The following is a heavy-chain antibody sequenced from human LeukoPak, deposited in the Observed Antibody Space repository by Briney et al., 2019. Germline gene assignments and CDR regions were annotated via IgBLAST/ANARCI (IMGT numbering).Heavy chain of an antibody. CDR2: IYTSGST. CDR1: GDSISSYY. J-gene: IGHJ4*02. Sequence: SETLSLTCSVSGDSISSYYWSWIRQPPGKGLEWIGRIYTSGSTNYNPSLKSRVTISVDTSKNQFSLKLSSVTAADTAVYYCKCSSWYRTEIDYWGQGTLVTVSS. CDR3: KCSSWYRTEIDY. V-gene: IGHV4-4*08. D-gene: IGHD6-13*01.